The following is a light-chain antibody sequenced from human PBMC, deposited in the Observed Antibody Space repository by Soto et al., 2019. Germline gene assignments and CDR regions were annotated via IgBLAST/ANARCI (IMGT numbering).Light chain of an antibody. CDR1: QSISSW. CDR3: QQYNSYPWT. Sequence: DIQMTQSPSTLSASVGDRVTITCRASQSISSWLAWYQQKPGKAPNLLNDKASSLESGFTSRFRGSETGTEFHLTISSLQPDDFETYYFQQYNSYPWTFGQGTKVEIK. CDR2: KAS. V-gene: IGKV1-5*03. J-gene: IGKJ1*01.